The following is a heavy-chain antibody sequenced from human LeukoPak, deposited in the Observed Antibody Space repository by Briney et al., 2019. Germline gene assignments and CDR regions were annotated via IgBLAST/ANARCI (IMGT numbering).Heavy chain of an antibody. CDR3: MAAAGYNYGQC. CDR2: LYTGGNT. J-gene: IGHJ4*02. Sequence: GGSLRLSCVASGLSVSNNYMNWVRQAPGEGLEWVSALYTGGNTYYVDSVRGRFTISRDNSKNTLYLQMNSLRAEDTAIYYCMAAAGYNYGQCWGQGTLVTVSS. CDR1: GLSVSNNY. V-gene: IGHV3-53*01. D-gene: IGHD5-18*01.